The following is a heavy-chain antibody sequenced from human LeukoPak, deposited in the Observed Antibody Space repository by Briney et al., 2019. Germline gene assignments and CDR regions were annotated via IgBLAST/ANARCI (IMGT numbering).Heavy chain of an antibody. CDR3: AKGSIAAAGTLPDY. Sequence: GGSLRLSCAASGFTVSSDYMSWVRQAPGKGLEWVSVIYSGGDTSYADSVKGRFTISRDNSKNTLYLQMNSLRAEDTAVYYCAKGSIAAAGTLPDYWGQGTLVTVSS. J-gene: IGHJ4*02. V-gene: IGHV3-53*01. D-gene: IGHD6-13*01. CDR1: GFTVSSDY. CDR2: IYSGGDT.